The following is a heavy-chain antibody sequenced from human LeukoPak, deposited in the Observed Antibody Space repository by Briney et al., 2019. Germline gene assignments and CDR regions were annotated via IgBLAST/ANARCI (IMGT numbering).Heavy chain of an antibody. Sequence: QAGGSLRLSCAASGFTFSSYAMSWVRQAPGKGLEWVSAISGSGGSTYYADSVKGRFTISRDNSKNTVFLQMNSLRAEDTALYYCAKHGSAGNYYDSSGYYFDYWGQGTLVTVSS. V-gene: IGHV3-23*01. D-gene: IGHD3-22*01. CDR3: AKHGSAGNYYDSSGYYFDY. J-gene: IGHJ4*02. CDR1: GFTFSSYA. CDR2: ISGSGGST.